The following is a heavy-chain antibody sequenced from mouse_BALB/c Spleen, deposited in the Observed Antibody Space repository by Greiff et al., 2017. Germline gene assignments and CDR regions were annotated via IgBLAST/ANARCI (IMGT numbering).Heavy chain of an antibody. Sequence: DVMLVESGGGLVKPGGSLKISCAASGFTFSSYTMSWVRQTPEKRLEWVATIRSGGGNTYYPDSVKGRFTISRDNAKNNLYLQMRSLRSEDTALYYCASAYYGNYFDYWGQGTTLTVSS. J-gene: IGHJ2*01. CDR3: ASAYYGNYFDY. D-gene: IGHD2-1*01. CDR1: GFTFSSYT. CDR2: IRSGGGNT. V-gene: IGHV5-9*03.